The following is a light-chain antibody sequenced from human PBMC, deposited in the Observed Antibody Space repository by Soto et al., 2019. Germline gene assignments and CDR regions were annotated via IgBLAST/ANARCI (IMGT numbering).Light chain of an antibody. Sequence: SYELTQPPSVSVSPGQTASITCSGDKLGTKYACWYQQKPGQSPVLVIYQDTKRPSGIPERFAGSNSGNTATLTISGTQAMDEADDYCQAWDRSTVVFGGGTKLTVL. J-gene: IGLJ2*01. CDR1: KLGTKY. CDR3: QAWDRSTVV. V-gene: IGLV3-1*01. CDR2: QDT.